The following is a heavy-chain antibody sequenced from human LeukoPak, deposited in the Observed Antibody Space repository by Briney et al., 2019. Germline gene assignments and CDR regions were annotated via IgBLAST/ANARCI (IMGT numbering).Heavy chain of an antibody. V-gene: IGHV4-61*02. D-gene: IGHD6-19*01. CDR2: IYTSGST. Sequence: SETLSLTCTVSGYSISSGYFWGWIRQPAGEGLEWIGRIYTSGSTNYNPSLKSRVTISVDTSKNQFSLKLSSVTAADTAVYYCARALSAGHASYYYYYMDVWGKGTTVTISS. CDR3: ARALSAGHASYYYYYMDV. CDR1: GYSISSGYF. J-gene: IGHJ6*03.